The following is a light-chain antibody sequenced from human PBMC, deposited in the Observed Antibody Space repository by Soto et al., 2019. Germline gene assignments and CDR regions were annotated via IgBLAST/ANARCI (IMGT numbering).Light chain of an antibody. CDR3: LQDYTYPRT. CDR2: AAS. CDR1: QGIRND. J-gene: IGKJ1*01. V-gene: IGKV1-6*01. Sequence: AIQMTQSPSSLSASVGDRVTITCRASQGIRNDLGWYQQKPGKAPKLLIYAASILQSGVPSRFSGSGSGADFTLTNSSLQPEDFATYYCLQDYTYPRTFGQGTKVEIK.